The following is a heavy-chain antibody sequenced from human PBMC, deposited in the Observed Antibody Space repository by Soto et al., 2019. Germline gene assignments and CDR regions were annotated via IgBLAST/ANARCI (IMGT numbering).Heavy chain of an antibody. CDR3: ARLRDSSGWYYFDY. V-gene: IGHV5-51*01. D-gene: IGHD6-19*01. Sequence: PXESLTISCKGSGYSFTSYWIGLVRQMRGKGLEWMGIIYPGDSDTRYSPSFQGQVTISADKSISTAYLQWSSLKASDTAMYYCARLRDSSGWYYFDYWGQGTLVTVSS. CDR2: IYPGDSDT. J-gene: IGHJ4*02. CDR1: GYSFTSYW.